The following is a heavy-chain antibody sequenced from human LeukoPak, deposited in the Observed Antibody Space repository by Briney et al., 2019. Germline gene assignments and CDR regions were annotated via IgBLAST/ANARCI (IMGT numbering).Heavy chain of an antibody. Sequence: PGRSLRLSCAASGFTFSSYAMHWVRRAPGKGLEWVAVISYDGSNKYYADSVKGRFTISRDNSKNTLYLQMNSLRAEDTAVYYCARARSIDYWGQGTLVTVSS. CDR1: GFTFSSYA. D-gene: IGHD1-14*01. CDR3: ARARSIDY. V-gene: IGHV3-30-3*01. CDR2: ISYDGSNK. J-gene: IGHJ4*02.